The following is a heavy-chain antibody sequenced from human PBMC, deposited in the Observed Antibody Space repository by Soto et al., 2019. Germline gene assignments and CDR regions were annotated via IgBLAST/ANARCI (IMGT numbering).Heavy chain of an antibody. CDR1: GFTFSSYG. CDR2: IWYDGSNK. CDR3: AREAGGAVPYYYYGMDV. Sequence: GGSLLLSCAASGFTFSSYGMHWVRQALGKGLEWVAVIWYDGSNKYYADSVKGRFTISRDNSKNTLYLQMNSLRAEDTAVYYCAREAGGAVPYYYYGMDVWGQGTTVNVSS. J-gene: IGHJ6*02. V-gene: IGHV3-33*01. D-gene: IGHD3-10*01.